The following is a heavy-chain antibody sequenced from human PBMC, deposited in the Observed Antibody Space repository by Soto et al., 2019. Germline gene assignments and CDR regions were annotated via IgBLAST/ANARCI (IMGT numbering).Heavy chain of an antibody. J-gene: IGHJ4*02. D-gene: IGHD3-9*01. CDR3: TTWGTFLTGYCR. CDR2: IKSNSDGGTT. Sequence: EVQLVESGGALVKPGGSLLPSHTPPGLTFRNSWLNGFPQLPGKGLEWVGRIKSNSDGGTTDDGAPVQGRFTISRGDSKHTVNLQLNSLEIGATGVYYCTTWGTFLTGYCRWGRGTLVTVSP. CDR1: GLTFRNSW. V-gene: IGHV3-15*02.